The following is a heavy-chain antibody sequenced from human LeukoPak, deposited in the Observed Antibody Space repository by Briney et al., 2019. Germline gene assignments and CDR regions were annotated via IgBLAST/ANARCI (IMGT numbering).Heavy chain of an antibody. J-gene: IGHJ4*02. CDR1: GYSFTSYW. D-gene: IGHD3-10*01. CDR3: ARPITMVRGVIMAPADY. V-gene: IGHV5-51*01. Sequence: KIGESLKISCKGSGYSFTSYWIGWVRQMPEKGLEWMGIIYPGDSDTRYSPSFQGQVTISADKSISTAYLQWSSLKASDTAMYYCARPITMVRGVIMAPADYWGQGTLVTVSS. CDR2: IYPGDSDT.